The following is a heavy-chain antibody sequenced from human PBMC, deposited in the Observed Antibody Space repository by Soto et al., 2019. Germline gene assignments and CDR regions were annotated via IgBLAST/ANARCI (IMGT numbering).Heavy chain of an antibody. V-gene: IGHV3-23*01. CDR3: AKEPVGPDWYFEL. CDR2: ITADGGT. Sequence: PGGSLRLSCEGSGFTVSSHAMTWIRQAPGKGPEWVSTITADGGTYYADSVKGRFAMSRDTSESTLYLQMNSLGAEDTAAYYCAKEPVGPDWYFELWGRGTLVTVSS. CDR1: GFTVSSHA. J-gene: IGHJ2*01.